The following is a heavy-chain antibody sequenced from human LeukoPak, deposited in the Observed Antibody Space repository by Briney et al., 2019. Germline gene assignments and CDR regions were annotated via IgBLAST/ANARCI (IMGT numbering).Heavy chain of an antibody. CDR2: IYFGGNT. J-gene: IGHJ3*02. Sequence: SETLSLTCAVSGGSIYSTSYYWGWIRQPPGKGLEWIGNIYFGGNTYYNPSLKSRVTISVDTSTNQFSLKLSSVTAADTAVYYCARGRRLRFLEWLPLGPGAFDIWGQGTMVTVSS. V-gene: IGHV4-39*07. CDR1: GGSIYSTSYY. D-gene: IGHD3-3*01. CDR3: ARGRRLRFLEWLPLGPGAFDI.